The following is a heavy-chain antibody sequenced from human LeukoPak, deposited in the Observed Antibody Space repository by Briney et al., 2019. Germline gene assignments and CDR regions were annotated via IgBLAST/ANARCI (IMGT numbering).Heavy chain of an antibody. D-gene: IGHD3-22*01. Sequence: SVTVSCKASGGTFSSYAISWVRRAPGQGLEWMGRIIPILGIANYAQKFQGRVTITADKSTSTAYMELSSLRSEDTAVYYCARWYYYDSSGYFDDAFDNWGQGTMVTVSS. J-gene: IGHJ3*02. CDR3: ARWYYYDSSGYFDDAFDN. CDR1: GGTFSSYA. V-gene: IGHV1-69*04. CDR2: IIPILGIA.